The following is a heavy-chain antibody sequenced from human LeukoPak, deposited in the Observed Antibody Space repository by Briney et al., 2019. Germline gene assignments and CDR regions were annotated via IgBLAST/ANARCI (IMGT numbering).Heavy chain of an antibody. CDR2: INPNSGGT. CDR1: GYTFTGYY. CDR3: ALLASGSYLNSYYYYYGMDV. V-gene: IGHV1-2*02. Sequence: ASVKVSCKASGYTFTGYYMHWVRQAPGQGLEWMGWINPNSGGTNYAQKFQGRVTMTRDTSISTAYMELSRLRSDDTAVYYCALLASGSYLNSYYYYYGMDVWGQGTTVTVSS. J-gene: IGHJ6*02. D-gene: IGHD1-26*01.